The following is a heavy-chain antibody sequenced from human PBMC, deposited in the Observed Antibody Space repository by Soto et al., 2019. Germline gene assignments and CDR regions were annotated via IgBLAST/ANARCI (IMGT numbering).Heavy chain of an antibody. V-gene: IGHV4-31*03. CDR1: GGSISSGGYY. D-gene: IGHD6-13*01. J-gene: IGHJ4*02. Sequence: QVQLQESGPGLVKPSQTLSLTCTVSGGSISSGGYYWSWIRQHPGKGLEWIGYIYYSGSTYYNPSLMSRVTITVDTSKYQFSRKLSSVTAADTAVYYCARGGIAAAAPPDYWGQGTLVTVSS. CDR2: IYYSGST. CDR3: ARGGIAAAAPPDY.